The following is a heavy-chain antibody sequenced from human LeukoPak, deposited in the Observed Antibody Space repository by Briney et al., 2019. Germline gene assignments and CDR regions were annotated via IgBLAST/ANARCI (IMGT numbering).Heavy chain of an antibody. CDR2: TYYRSKGYN. CDR1: GDTFSSNSAA. Sequence: SQTLSLTCAVSGDTFSSNSAAWNWIRQSPSRGLEWLARTYYRSKGYNDYAVSVKSRITVNPYTAKNQFSLQLNSVTPEDTAVYYCARDMGSSSWYSAFDIWGQGTMVTVSS. CDR3: ARDMGSSSWYSAFDI. V-gene: IGHV6-1*01. J-gene: IGHJ3*02. D-gene: IGHD6-13*01.